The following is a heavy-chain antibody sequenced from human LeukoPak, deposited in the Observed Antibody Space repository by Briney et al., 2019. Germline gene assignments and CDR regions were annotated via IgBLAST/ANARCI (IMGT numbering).Heavy chain of an antibody. V-gene: IGHV4-39*01. CDR2: IYYSGST. CDR1: GGFISSSSYY. J-gene: IGHJ4*02. Sequence: SETLSLTCTVSGGFISSSSYYWGWIRQPPGKGLEWIGSIYYSGSTYYNPSLKSRVTISVDTSKNQSSLTLSSVTAADTAVYYCARAESSGWTGYYFDYWGQGTLVTVSS. CDR3: ARAESSGWTGYYFDY. D-gene: IGHD6-19*01.